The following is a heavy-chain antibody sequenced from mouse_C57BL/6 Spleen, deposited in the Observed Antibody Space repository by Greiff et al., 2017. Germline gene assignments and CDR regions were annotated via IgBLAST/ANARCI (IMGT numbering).Heavy chain of an antibody. CDR1: GFTFSSYA. D-gene: IGHD1-1*01. CDR2: ISSGGDYI. V-gene: IGHV5-9-1*02. Sequence: EVHLVESGEGLVKPGGSLKLSCAASGFTFSSYAMSWVRQTPEKRLEWVAYISSGGDYIYYADTVKGRFTISRDNARNTLYLQMSSLKSEDTAMYYCTRGTVVAEGYFDVWGTGTTVTVSS. J-gene: IGHJ1*03. CDR3: TRGTVVAEGYFDV.